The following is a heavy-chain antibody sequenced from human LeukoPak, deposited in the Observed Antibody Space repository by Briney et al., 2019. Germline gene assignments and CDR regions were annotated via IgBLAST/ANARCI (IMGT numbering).Heavy chain of an antibody. Sequence: PSVKVSCKASGYTFTGYYMHWVRQAPGQGLEWMGRINPNSGGTNYAQKVQGRVTMTRDTSISTAYMELSRLRSDDTAVYYCAPSIAVFLGFDPWGQGTLVTVSS. V-gene: IGHV1-2*06. J-gene: IGHJ5*02. CDR3: APSIAVFLGFDP. D-gene: IGHD6-6*01. CDR2: INPNSGGT. CDR1: GYTFTGYY.